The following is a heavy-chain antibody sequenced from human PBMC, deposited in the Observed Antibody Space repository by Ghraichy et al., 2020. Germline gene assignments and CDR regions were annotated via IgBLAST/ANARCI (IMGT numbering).Heavy chain of an antibody. Sequence: GGSLRLSCAASGFTFSNYGMHWVRQAPGKGLEWVAFISYDGSNKYSADSVKGRFTIFRDNSKNTLYLQMNSLRAEDTAVYYCAKDQRLGTVAGFVGEYWGQGTLVTVSS. D-gene: IGHD6-19*01. J-gene: IGHJ4*02. CDR1: GFTFSNYG. CDR3: AKDQRLGTVAGFVGEY. CDR2: ISYDGSNK. V-gene: IGHV3-30*18.